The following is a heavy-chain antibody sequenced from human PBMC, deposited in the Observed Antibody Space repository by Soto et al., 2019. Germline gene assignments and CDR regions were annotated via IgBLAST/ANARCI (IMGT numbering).Heavy chain of an antibody. V-gene: IGHV2-5*02. CDR1: GFSLTTSGVG. CDR3: AHRVLRTVFGLVTTTAIYFDF. Sequence: QITLNESGPTVVRPTENLTLTCRFSGFSLTTSGVGVGWIRQSPGKAPEWLALIYWDDDKRYSASLKSRLTITKYTSKNQVVLTVSDLDPTDTATYYCAHRVLRTVFGLVTTTAIYFDFWGQGTPVAVSS. J-gene: IGHJ4*02. CDR2: IYWDDDK. D-gene: IGHD3-3*01.